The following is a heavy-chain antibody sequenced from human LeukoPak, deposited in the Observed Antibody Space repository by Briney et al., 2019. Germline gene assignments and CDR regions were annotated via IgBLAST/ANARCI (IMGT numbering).Heavy chain of an antibody. D-gene: IGHD4-17*01. Sequence: KPSETLSLPRAVSGYSLSSGYYWGWVRPPPGKGVEWVGGFHHSGSTYYNPSLKSRVTISVDTSKNQFSLKLSSVTAADTAVYYCASDYGDYVTGVSIWYFDLWGRGTLVTVSS. V-gene: IGHV4-38-2*01. CDR2: FHHSGST. CDR3: ASDYGDYVTGVSIWYFDL. J-gene: IGHJ2*01. CDR1: GYSLSSGYY.